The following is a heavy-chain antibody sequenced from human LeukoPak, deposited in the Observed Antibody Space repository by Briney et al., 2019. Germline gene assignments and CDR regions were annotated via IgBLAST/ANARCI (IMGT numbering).Heavy chain of an antibody. CDR2: IYYSGST. CDR3: ARGPGIAVPGGAYDY. J-gene: IGHJ4*02. V-gene: IGHV4-61*08. CDR1: GGSISSGGYS. Sequence: SETLSLTCAVSGGSISSGGYSWSWIRQPPGKGLEWIGYIYYSGSTNYSPSLKSRVTISVDTSKNQFYLNLSSVTAADTAVYYCARGPGIAVPGGAYDYWGQGTLVTVSS. D-gene: IGHD6-19*01.